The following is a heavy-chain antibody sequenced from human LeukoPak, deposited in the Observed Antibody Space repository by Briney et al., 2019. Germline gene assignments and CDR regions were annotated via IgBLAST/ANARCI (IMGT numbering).Heavy chain of an antibody. CDR2: LYSSGTT. CDR1: GFTVSTSY. D-gene: IGHD5-12*01. J-gene: IGHJ4*02. V-gene: IGHV3-66*04. Sequence: GGSLRLSCAASGFTVSTSYMSWVRQAPGKGLELVSFLYSSGTTIYADSVKGRFTISRDNSKNTLYLHMNSLRVEDSAIYYCARQYSGAWPTGDFWGQGTLVTVSS. CDR3: ARQYSGAWPTGDF.